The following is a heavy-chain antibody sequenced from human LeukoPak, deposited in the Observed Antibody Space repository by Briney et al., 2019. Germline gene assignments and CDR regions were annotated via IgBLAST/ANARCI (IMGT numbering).Heavy chain of an antibody. V-gene: IGHV3-48*03. CDR3: ARPYGDYYYYYYMDV. D-gene: IGHD4-17*01. Sequence: GGSLRLSXAASGFTFSSYEMNWVRQAPGKGLEWVSYISSSGSTIYYADSVKGRFTISRDNAKNSLYLQMNSLRAEDTAVYYCARPYGDYYYYYYMDVWGKGTTVTVSS. CDR1: GFTFSSYE. CDR2: ISSSGSTI. J-gene: IGHJ6*03.